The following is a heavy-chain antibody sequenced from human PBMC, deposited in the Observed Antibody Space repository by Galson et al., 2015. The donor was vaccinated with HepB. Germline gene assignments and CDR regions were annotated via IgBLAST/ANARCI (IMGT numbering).Heavy chain of an antibody. CDR2: IRSKGYGGTT. J-gene: IGHJ4*02. CDR3: TRTKFDSSGYYYRKPFDY. V-gene: IGHV3-49*03. CDR1: GFTFGDYA. D-gene: IGHD3-22*01. Sequence: SLRLSCAAPGFTFGDYAMAWFRQAPGKGLEWVGFIRSKGYGGTTEFGASVKGRFTISRDDSKSIAYLQMNSLKTEDTAVYYCTRTKFDSSGYYYRKPFDYWGQGTLVTVSS.